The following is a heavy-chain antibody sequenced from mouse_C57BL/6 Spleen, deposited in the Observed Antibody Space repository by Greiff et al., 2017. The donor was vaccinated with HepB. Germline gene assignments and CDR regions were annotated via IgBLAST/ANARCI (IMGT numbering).Heavy chain of an antibody. J-gene: IGHJ4*01. CDR1: GYAFSSSW. D-gene: IGHD1-1*01. Sequence: VQLQQSGPELVKPGASVKISCKASGYAFSSSWMNWVKQRPGKGLEWIGRIYPGDGDTNYNGKFKGKATLTADKSSSTAYMQLSSLTSEDSAVYFCAHYGSSYDAMDYWGQGTSVTVSS. CDR2: IYPGDGDT. V-gene: IGHV1-82*01. CDR3: AHYGSSYDAMDY.